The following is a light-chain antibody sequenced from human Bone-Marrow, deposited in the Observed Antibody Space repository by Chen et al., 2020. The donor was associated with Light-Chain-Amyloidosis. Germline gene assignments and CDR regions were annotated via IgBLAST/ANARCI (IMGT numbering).Light chain of an antibody. CDR2: GAS. V-gene: IGKV3-20*01. Sequence: EIVLTQSPGTLSLSPGERATLSCRASQSVSSAFLSWYQQTPGQAPRLLIYGASSRATAIPDRFSGSGSGTDFTLTISRLEPEDFAMYYCQQYDSSRWTFGQGTKVEFK. J-gene: IGKJ1*01. CDR3: QQYDSSRWT. CDR1: QSVSSAF.